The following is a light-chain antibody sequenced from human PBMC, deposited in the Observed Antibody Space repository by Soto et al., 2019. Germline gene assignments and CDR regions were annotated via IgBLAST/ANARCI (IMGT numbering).Light chain of an antibody. CDR1: QSVSSN. V-gene: IGKV3-15*01. J-gene: IGKJ2*01. CDR3: QQYNNWPLST. CDR2: GAS. Sequence: EIVMTQSPATLSVSPGERATLACRASQSVSSNLAWYQQKPGQDPRLLIYGASTRATGIPARFSGSGSGTEFTLTISSLQSEDLAVYYCQQYNNWPLSTFGQGTKLEIK.